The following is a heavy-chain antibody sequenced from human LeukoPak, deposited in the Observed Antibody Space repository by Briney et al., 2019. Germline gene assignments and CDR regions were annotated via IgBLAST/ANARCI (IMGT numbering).Heavy chain of an antibody. CDR1: GFTFSSYA. CDR2: ISGSGGST. Sequence: GGSLRLSCAASGFTFSSYAMSWVRQAPGKGLEWVSAISGSGGSTYYADSVKGRFTISRDNSKNTLYLQMNSLRAGDTAVYYCAKDQASYGSYYYYYGMDVWGQGTTVTVSS. D-gene: IGHD5-18*01. V-gene: IGHV3-23*01. CDR3: AKDQASYGSYYYYYGMDV. J-gene: IGHJ6*02.